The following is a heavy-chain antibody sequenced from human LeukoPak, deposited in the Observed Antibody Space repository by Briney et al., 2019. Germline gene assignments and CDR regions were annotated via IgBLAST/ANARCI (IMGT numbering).Heavy chain of an antibody. J-gene: IGHJ4*02. V-gene: IGHV3-9*01. CDR1: GFTFDDYA. CDR2: ISWNSGSI. Sequence: GGSLRLSCAASGFTFDDYAMHWVRQAPGKGLEWVSGISWNSGSIGYADSVKGRFTISRDNAKNSLYLQMNSLRAEDTALYYCAKGYCSSTSCHPVVWGQGTLVTVSS. CDR3: AKGYCSSTSCHPVV. D-gene: IGHD2-2*01.